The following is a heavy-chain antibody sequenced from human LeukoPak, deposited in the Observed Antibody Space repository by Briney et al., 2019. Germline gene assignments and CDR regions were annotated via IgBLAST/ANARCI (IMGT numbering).Heavy chain of an antibody. CDR1: GFTFSSYG. D-gene: IGHD6-19*01. CDR3: ARGSLAVAGNWFDP. V-gene: IGHV3-30*02. J-gene: IGHJ5*02. CDR2: IRYDGSNK. Sequence: PGGSLRLSCAASGFTFSSYGMHWVRQAPGKGLEWVAFIRYDGSNKYYADSVKGRFTISRDNSKNTLYLHVNSLRPEDTAVYYCARGSLAVAGNWFDPWGQGTLVTVSS.